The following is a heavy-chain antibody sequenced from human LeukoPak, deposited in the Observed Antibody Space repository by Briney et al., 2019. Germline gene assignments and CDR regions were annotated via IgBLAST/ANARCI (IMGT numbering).Heavy chain of an antibody. CDR3: ARDLHSGSVFDY. V-gene: IGHV3-30*03. CDR1: GFTFSDYG. CDR2: ISYDGSNK. D-gene: IGHD6-25*01. J-gene: IGHJ4*02. Sequence: HPGGSLRHSCAASGFTFSDYGMHSVRQAPGKGLEWVAAISYDGSNKYYADSVKGRFTISRDNSKNTLYLQMTSLRAEDTAVYYCARDLHSGSVFDYWGQGTLVTVSS.